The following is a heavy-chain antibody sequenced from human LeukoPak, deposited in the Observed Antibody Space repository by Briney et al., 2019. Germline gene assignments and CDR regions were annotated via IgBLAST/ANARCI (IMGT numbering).Heavy chain of an antibody. CDR3: ATVSSSLPWSDY. CDR1: GYTLTELS. D-gene: IGHD6-13*01. CDR2: FDPEDGET. V-gene: IGHV1-24*01. Sequence: SVKVSCKVSGYTLTELSMHWVRQAPGKGLEWMGGFDPEDGETIYAQKFQGRVTMTEDTSTDTAYMELSSLRSEDTAVYYCATVSSSLPWSDYWGQGTLVTVSS. J-gene: IGHJ4*02.